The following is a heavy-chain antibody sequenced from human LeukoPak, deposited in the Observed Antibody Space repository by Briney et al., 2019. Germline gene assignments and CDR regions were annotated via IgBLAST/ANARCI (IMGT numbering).Heavy chain of an antibody. Sequence: PGGSLRLSCAASGFTVSSNYMSWVRQAPGKGLEWVSVIYSGGSTYCADSVKGRFTLPRDNSKNTLYLQMNSLRAEDTAVYYCASLLYGDHQGAFDIWGQGTMVTVSS. CDR2: IYSGGST. D-gene: IGHD4-17*01. CDR1: GFTVSSNY. V-gene: IGHV3-53*01. CDR3: ASLLYGDHQGAFDI. J-gene: IGHJ3*02.